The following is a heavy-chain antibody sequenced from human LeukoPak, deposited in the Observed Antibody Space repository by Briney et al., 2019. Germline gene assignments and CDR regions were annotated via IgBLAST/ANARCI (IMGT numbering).Heavy chain of an antibody. CDR1: GGSISSGGYY. J-gene: IGHJ3*02. CDR2: IYHSGST. V-gene: IGHV4-30-2*01. CDR3: ARVSGSYVGAFDI. D-gene: IGHD1-26*01. Sequence: PSETLSLTCTVSGGSISSGGYYWSWIRQPPGKGLEWIGYIYHSGSTYYNSSLKSRVTISVDRSKNQFSLKLSSVTAADTAVYYCARVSGSYVGAFDIWGQGTMVTVSS.